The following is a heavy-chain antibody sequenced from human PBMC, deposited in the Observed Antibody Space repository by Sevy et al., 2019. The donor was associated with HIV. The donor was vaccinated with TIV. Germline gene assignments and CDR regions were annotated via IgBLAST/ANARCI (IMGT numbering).Heavy chain of an antibody. V-gene: IGHV3-53*01. CDR3: ARVFRWDTAMVGGMDV. Sequence: GGSLRLSCAASGFTVSSNYMTWVRQAPGKGLEWVSLIYSGGSTYYADSVKGRFTISRDNSKNRLYLQMNSQRGEDTAMDYCARVFRWDTAMVGGMDVWGQGTTVTVSS. CDR2: IYSGGST. J-gene: IGHJ6*02. D-gene: IGHD5-18*01. CDR1: GFTVSSNY.